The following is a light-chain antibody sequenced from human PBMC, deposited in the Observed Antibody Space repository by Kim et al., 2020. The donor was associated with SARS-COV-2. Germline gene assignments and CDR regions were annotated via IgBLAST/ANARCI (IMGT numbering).Light chain of an antibody. CDR1: KLGDKY. Sequence: SYELTQPPSVSVSPGQTASITCSGDKLGDKYACWYQQKPDQSPVLVIYQDSKRPSGIPERFSGSNSGNTATLTISGTQAMDEADYHCQAWDSSSYVFGTG. V-gene: IGLV3-1*01. CDR3: QAWDSSSYV. CDR2: QDS. J-gene: IGLJ1*01.